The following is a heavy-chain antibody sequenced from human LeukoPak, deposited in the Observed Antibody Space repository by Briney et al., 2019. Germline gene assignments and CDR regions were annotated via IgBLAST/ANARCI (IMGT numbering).Heavy chain of an antibody. CDR2: ISGGTT. CDR3: AKSVYHSGKY. Sequence: GGSLRLSCAASGFTISTYGMSWVRQAPGKGLEWVSPISGGTTYYADSVKGRFTISRDNSKNSVSLQMNSLRVEDTAVYYCAKSVYHSGKYWGEG. J-gene: IGHJ4*02. D-gene: IGHD3-10*01. V-gene: IGHV3-23*01. CDR1: GFTISTYG.